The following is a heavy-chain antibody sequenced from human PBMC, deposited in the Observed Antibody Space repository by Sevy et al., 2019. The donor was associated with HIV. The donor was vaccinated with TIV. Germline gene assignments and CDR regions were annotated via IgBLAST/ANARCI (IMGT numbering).Heavy chain of an antibody. J-gene: IGHJ3*02. CDR3: SRVSVYDYDSSGYYTTGNAFDI. Sequence: GGSLRLSCAASGFTVGSNYMSWVRQAPGKGLEWVSIIYSGVTTSYADSVKGRFTISRDNSKNTLYLQMNSLRAEDTSVYYCSRVSVYDYDSSGYYTTGNAFDIWGQGTMVTVSS. D-gene: IGHD3-22*01. CDR1: GFTVGSNY. V-gene: IGHV3-53*01. CDR2: IYSGVTT.